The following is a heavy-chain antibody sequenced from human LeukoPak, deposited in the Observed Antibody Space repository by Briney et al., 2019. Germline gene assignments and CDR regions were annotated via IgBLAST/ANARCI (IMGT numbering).Heavy chain of an antibody. CDR3: AREVRDFDHFMDV. D-gene: IGHD3-9*01. CDR1: GGAFSSYG. Sequence: ASVKVSCKASGGAFSSYGFSWVRQAPGQGLEWMGGGIPFFGTAKYAQRFQGRVTITTDESTSTAYMELSSLRSEDTAIYYCAREVRDFDHFMDVWGRDHGHRLL. V-gene: IGHV1-69*05. J-gene: IGHJ6*03. CDR2: GIPFFGTA.